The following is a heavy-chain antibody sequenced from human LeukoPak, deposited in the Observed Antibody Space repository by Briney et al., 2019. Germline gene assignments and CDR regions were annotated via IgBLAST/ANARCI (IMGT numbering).Heavy chain of an antibody. CDR3: ATFCTSSTCALDF. Sequence: GGSLRLSCAASGFTFSTYGMYWVRQAPGKGLEWVAVIWYDGSNKYHADSVKGRFTISRDNARNTLYLQMNSLRAEDTAVYYCATFCTSSTCALDFWGQGTLVTVSS. CDR2: IWYDGSNK. D-gene: IGHD2-2*01. J-gene: IGHJ4*02. V-gene: IGHV3-33*03. CDR1: GFTFSTYG.